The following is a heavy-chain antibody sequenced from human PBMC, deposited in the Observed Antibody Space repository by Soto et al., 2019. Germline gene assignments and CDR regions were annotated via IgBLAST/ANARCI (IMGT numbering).Heavy chain of an antibody. CDR1: GFTFSSYW. J-gene: IGHJ6*02. Sequence: GGSLRLSCAASGFTFSSYWMSWVRQAPGKGLEWVANIKTDGSEKYYVDSVKGIFTISRDKAKNSLYLQMNSLRAEDTAVYYCARDEGGSYYYYYGMDVWGQGTTVTVSS. V-gene: IGHV3-7*01. CDR2: IKTDGSEK. D-gene: IGHD1-26*01. CDR3: ARDEGGSYYYYYGMDV.